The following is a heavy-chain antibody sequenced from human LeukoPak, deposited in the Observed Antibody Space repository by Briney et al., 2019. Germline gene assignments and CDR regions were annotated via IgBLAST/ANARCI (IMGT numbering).Heavy chain of an antibody. V-gene: IGHV1-46*01. CDR3: ARDSYGSGSYYRSKTYYFDY. CDR1: GYTFTSYY. Sequence: GASVKVSCKASGYTFTSYYMNWVRQAPGQGPEWMGIINPSGGSTSYAQKFQGRVTMTRDTSTSTVYMELSSLRFEDTAVYHCARDSYGSGSYYRSKTYYFDYWGQGTLVTVSS. J-gene: IGHJ4*02. CDR2: INPSGGST. D-gene: IGHD3-10*01.